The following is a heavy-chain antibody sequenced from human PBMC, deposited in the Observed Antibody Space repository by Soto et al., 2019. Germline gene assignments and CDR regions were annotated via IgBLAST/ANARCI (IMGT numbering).Heavy chain of an antibody. CDR2: IKQDGSEK. Sequence: PGGSLRLSCAASGFTISSYWMSWVRQAPGKGLEWVANIKQDGSEKYYVDSVKGRFTISRDNAKNSLYLQMNSMRAEDTAVYYCARGVRNYYYGMDVWGQGTTVTVSS. CDR1: GFTISSYW. D-gene: IGHD2-21*02. CDR3: ARGVRNYYYGMDV. V-gene: IGHV3-7*03. J-gene: IGHJ6*02.